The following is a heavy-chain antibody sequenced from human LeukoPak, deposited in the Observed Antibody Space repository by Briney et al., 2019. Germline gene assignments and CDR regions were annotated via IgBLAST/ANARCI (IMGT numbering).Heavy chain of an antibody. CDR1: GFTFSSYS. CDR2: ISGSGGST. CDR3: AKSDTLAAGGYFDY. V-gene: IGHV3-23*01. D-gene: IGHD6-13*01. Sequence: GGSLRLSCAASGFTFSSYSMNWVRQAPGKGLEWVSGISGSGGSTEYADSVKGRFTISRDNSKNTLYVQMNSLRAEDTAVYYCAKSDTLAAGGYFDYWGQGTLVTVSS. J-gene: IGHJ4*02.